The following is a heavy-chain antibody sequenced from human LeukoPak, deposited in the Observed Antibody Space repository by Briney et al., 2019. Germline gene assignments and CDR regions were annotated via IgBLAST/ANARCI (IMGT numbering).Heavy chain of an antibody. D-gene: IGHD2-15*01. CDR2: IYYSGST. CDR3: ARDLADSNSY. Sequence: SETLSLTSTVSGGSISSGDYYWSWIRQPPGKGLEWIGYIYYSGSTYYNPSLKSRVTISVDTSKHQFSLRLSSVTAADTAVYYCARDLADSNSYWGQGTLVTVSS. CDR1: GGSISSGDYY. V-gene: IGHV4-30-4*01. J-gene: IGHJ4*02.